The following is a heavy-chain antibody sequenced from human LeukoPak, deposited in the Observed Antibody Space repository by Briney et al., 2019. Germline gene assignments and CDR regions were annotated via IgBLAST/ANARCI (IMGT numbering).Heavy chain of an antibody. CDR3: ARGRRADDYVWGSYCYTDYFDY. V-gene: IGHV4-59*01. D-gene: IGHD3-16*02. CDR2: IYYSGST. CDR1: GGSISSYY. J-gene: IGHJ4*02. Sequence: SETLSLTCTVSGGSISSYYWSWIRQPPGKGLEWIGYIYYSGSTNYNPSLKSRVTISVDTSKNQFSLKLSSVTAADTAVYYCARGRRADDYVWGSYCYTDYFDYWGQGTLVTVSS.